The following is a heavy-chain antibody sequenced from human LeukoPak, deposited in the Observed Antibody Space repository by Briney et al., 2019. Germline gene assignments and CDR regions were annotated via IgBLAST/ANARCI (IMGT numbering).Heavy chain of an antibody. CDR1: GGSINTYY. Sequence: SETLSLTCTVSGGSINTYYWSWIRQPSGKGLEWIGYIYNSGSTSYHPSLKSRVTIPGDTSKNQFSLKLSSVTAADTAVYYCARRANWGFFDYWGQGTLVTVSS. CDR3: ARRANWGFFDY. V-gene: IGHV4-59*01. J-gene: IGHJ4*02. D-gene: IGHD7-27*01. CDR2: IYNSGST.